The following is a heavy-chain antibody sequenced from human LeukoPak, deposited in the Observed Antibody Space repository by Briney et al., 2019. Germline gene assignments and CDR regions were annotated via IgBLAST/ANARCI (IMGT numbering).Heavy chain of an antibody. CDR3: ARATYEDFDS. J-gene: IGHJ4*02. CDR2: IYTSGST. D-gene: IGHD3-22*01. V-gene: IGHV4-61*02. CDR1: GGSISSGNYY. Sequence: PSETLSLTCTVSGGSISSGNYYWSWIRQPAGKGLEWVGRIYTSGSTNYNPSLKSRVTISVDTSKSQFSLKLSSVIAADTAVYYCARATYEDFDSWGQGTPVTVSS.